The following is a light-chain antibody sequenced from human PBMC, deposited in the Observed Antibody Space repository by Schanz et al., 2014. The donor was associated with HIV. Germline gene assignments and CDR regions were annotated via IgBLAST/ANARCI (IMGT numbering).Light chain of an antibody. CDR2: ANT. Sequence: QSVLTQPPLVSGAPGQRVTISCTGTRSNIGTGFDVHWYQLLPGTAPKVLIFANTHRPSGVPDRFSGSKSGTSASLAITGLQAEDEADYYCLSYDKSLSGPYVFGSGTKVTVL. CDR1: RSNIGTGFD. CDR3: LSYDKSLSGPYV. V-gene: IGLV1-40*01. J-gene: IGLJ1*01.